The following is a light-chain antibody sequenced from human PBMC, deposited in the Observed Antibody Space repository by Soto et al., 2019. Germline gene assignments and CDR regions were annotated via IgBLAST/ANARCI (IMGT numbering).Light chain of an antibody. J-gene: IGKJ4*01. CDR1: QSVSSN. Sequence: EIVMTQSTATLSVSPGERATLSCRASQSVSSNLAWYQQKPGQAPMLLIYGASTRATGIPARFSGSGSGTEFTLTISSLQSEDFAVYYCQQYNNWPPLTFGGGTKVEIK. CDR2: GAS. V-gene: IGKV3-15*01. CDR3: QQYNNWPPLT.